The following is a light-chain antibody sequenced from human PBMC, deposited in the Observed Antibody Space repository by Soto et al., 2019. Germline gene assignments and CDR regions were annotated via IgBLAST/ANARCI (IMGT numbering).Light chain of an antibody. Sequence: QSALTQPASVSGSPGQSITISCTGTSSDVGYYNLVSWYRQHPGKAPTVLIYEADKRPSGISNRFSGSKSGNTASLTISGLLPEDEAEYYCCSYAGSSSVIFGGGTKLTVL. CDR1: SSDVGYYNL. CDR2: EAD. CDR3: CSYAGSSSVI. V-gene: IGLV2-23*01. J-gene: IGLJ2*01.